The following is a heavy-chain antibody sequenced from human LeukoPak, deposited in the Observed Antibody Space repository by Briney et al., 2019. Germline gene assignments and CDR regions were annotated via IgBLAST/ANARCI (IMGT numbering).Heavy chain of an antibody. Sequence: GGSLRLSCAASGFTFSSYEMNWVRQAPGKGLEWVSSISSSSSYIYYADSVKGRFTISRDNAKNSLYLQMNSLRAEDTAVYYCARAGMTTVVFDYWGQGTLVTVSS. V-gene: IGHV3-21*01. CDR3: ARAGMTTVVFDY. J-gene: IGHJ4*02. D-gene: IGHD4-23*01. CDR2: ISSSSSYI. CDR1: GFTFSSYE.